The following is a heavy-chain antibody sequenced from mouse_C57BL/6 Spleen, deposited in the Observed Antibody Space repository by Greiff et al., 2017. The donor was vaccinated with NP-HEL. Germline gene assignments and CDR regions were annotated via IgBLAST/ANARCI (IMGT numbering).Heavy chain of an antibody. CDR3: ARSYGNYRYYYAMDY. CDR2: INPNNGGT. J-gene: IGHJ4*01. Sequence: EVQLQQSGPELVKPGASVKISCKASGYTFTDYYMNWVKQSHGKSLEWIGDINPNNGGTSYNQKFKGKATLTVYKSSSTAYMELRSLTSEDSAVYYCARSYGNYRYYYAMDYWGQGTSVTVSS. V-gene: IGHV1-26*01. CDR1: GYTFTDYY. D-gene: IGHD2-1*01.